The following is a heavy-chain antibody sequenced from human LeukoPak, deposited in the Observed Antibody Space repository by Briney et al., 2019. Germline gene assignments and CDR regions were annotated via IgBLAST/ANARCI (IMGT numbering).Heavy chain of an antibody. V-gene: IGHV4-28*01. CDR2: IYYSGTT. CDR1: IYSISSTNW. D-gene: IGHD3-9*01. J-gene: IGHJ2*01. CDR3: ARNTYYNILTGYYGYFDL. Sequence: SDTLSLTCSVSIYSISSTNWWGWIRQPPGKGLEWIGNIYYSGTTYYNPSHKSRVTMSVDTSNNQFSLKLSSVTAVDTAVYYCARNTYYNILTGYYGYFDLWGRGTLVSVSS.